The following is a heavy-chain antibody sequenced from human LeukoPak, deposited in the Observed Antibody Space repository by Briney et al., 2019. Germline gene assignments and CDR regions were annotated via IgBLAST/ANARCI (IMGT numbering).Heavy chain of an antibody. Sequence: PSETLSLTCAVYGGSFSGYYWSWIRQPPGKGLEWIGEINHSGSNNYNPSLKSRVTISVDTSKNHFSLKLSSVTAADTAVYYCARNWGDYYDSSGYYFVFDYWGQGTLVTVSS. CDR2: INHSGSN. CDR3: ARNWGDYYDSSGYYFVFDY. V-gene: IGHV4-34*01. J-gene: IGHJ4*02. CDR1: GGSFSGYY. D-gene: IGHD3-22*01.